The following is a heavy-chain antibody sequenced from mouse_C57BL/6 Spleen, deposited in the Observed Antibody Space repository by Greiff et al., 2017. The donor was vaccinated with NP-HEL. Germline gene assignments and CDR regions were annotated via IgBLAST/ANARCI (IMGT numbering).Heavy chain of an antibody. Sequence: EVQLVESGGGLVKPGGSLKLSCAASGFTFSSYTMSWVRQTPEKRLEWVATISGGGGNTYYPDSVKGRFTISRDNAKNTLYLQMSSLRSEDTALYYCARQGITTVVATDYAMDYWGQGTSVTVSS. CDR3: ARQGITTVVATDYAMDY. CDR1: GFTFSSYT. V-gene: IGHV5-9*01. CDR2: ISGGGGNT. J-gene: IGHJ4*01. D-gene: IGHD1-1*01.